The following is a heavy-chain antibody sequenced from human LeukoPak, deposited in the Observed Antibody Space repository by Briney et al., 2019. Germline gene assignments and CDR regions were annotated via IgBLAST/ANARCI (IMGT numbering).Heavy chain of an antibody. J-gene: IGHJ4*02. CDR1: GGSISSSSYY. CDR2: IYYRGST. V-gene: IGHV4-39*01. Sequence: PSETLSLTCTVSGGSISSSSYYWGWIRQPPGKGLEWIGSIYYRGSTYYNPSLKSRVTISVDTSKNQFSLKLSSVTAADTAVYYCARLQVPAAMDYYFDYWGQGTLVTVSS. D-gene: IGHD2-2*01. CDR3: ARLQVPAAMDYYFDY.